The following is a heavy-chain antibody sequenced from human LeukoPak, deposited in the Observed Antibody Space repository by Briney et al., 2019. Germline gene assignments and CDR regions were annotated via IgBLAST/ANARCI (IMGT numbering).Heavy chain of an antibody. CDR1: GYTFNDYY. CDR2: INPNSGGT. Sequence: RASVKVSCKASGYTFNDYYMNWVRQAPGQGLEWMGWINPNSGGTNYAQKFQGRVTMSRDTSISTAYMELSRLRSDDTAVYYCARGPSGLLRFLEWSSPLDYWGQGTLVTVSS. J-gene: IGHJ4*02. D-gene: IGHD3-3*01. CDR3: ARGPSGLLRFLEWSSPLDY. V-gene: IGHV1-2*02.